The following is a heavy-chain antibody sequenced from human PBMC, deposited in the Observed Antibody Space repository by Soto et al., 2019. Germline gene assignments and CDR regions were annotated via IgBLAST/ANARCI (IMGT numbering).Heavy chain of an antibody. CDR3: VKLNPGRSL. CDR2: IYYSGST. Sequence: KLPETLSLTCTVSGGSISSSSYYWGWIRQPPGKGLEWIGSIYYSGSTYYNPSLKSRVTISVDTSKNQFPLKLSSVTAADTAVYYCVKLNPGRSLWGQGTLVTVSS. V-gene: IGHV4-39*01. J-gene: IGHJ4*02. CDR1: GGSISSSSYY.